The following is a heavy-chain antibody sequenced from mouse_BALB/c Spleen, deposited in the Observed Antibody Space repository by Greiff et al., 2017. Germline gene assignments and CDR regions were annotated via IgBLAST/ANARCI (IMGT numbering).Heavy chain of an antibody. V-gene: IGHV3-6*02. Sequence: EVQLQQSGPGLVKPSQSLSLTCSVTGYSITSGYYWNWIRQFPGNKLEWMGYISYDGSNNYNPSLKNRISITRDTSKNQFFLKLNSVTTEDTATYYCAKFITTVVATENYAMDYWGQGASVTVSS. CDR1: GYSITSGYY. D-gene: IGHD1-1*01. CDR3: AKFITTVVATENYAMDY. CDR2: ISYDGSN. J-gene: IGHJ4*01.